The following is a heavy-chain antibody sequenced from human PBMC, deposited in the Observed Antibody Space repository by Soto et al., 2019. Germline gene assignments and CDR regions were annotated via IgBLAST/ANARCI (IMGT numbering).Heavy chain of an antibody. J-gene: IGHJ5*02. CDR2: INPSGST. CDR1: GGSFSGNY. D-gene: IGHD1-26*01. Sequence: QGQLQQWGAGLLKPSETMSLTCGAYGGSFSGNYCSWIRQPPGEELEWIGEINPSGSTNYSPSLKSRATISADTSKNQFSLKLSSVIAADTAVYYCARGREGGGASWGQGTLVTVSS. CDR3: ARGREGGGAS. V-gene: IGHV4-34*01.